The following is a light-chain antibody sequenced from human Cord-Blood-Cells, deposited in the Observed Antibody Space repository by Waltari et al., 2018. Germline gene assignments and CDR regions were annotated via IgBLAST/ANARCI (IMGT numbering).Light chain of an antibody. V-gene: IGLV3-9*01. CDR3: QVWDSSTVV. CDR2: RDS. CDR1: NIGSKN. J-gene: IGLJ2*01. Sequence: SYELTQPLSVSVALGQPARITCGGNNIGSKNVHWYQQKPGQAPVLVIYRDSNWPSGIPERFSGSNSGNTATLTISRAQAGDEADYYCQVWDSSTVVFGGGTKLTVL.